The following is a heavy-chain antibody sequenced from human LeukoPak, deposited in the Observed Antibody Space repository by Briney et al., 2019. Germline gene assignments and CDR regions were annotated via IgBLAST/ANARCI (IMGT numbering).Heavy chain of an antibody. J-gene: IGHJ5*01. CDR1: GGTFRSYA. D-gene: IGHD5-12*01. V-gene: IGHV1-69*05. CDR3: ATELRGYSFGYDS. CDR2: ITVMSGTA. Sequence: SVKVSXKASGGTFRSYAIAWVRQAPGQGLEWMGRITVMSGTANYAQKFQDRVTITTDESTRTSYMEVSSLRSEDTAVYFCATELRGYSFGYDSWGQGTLVTVSS.